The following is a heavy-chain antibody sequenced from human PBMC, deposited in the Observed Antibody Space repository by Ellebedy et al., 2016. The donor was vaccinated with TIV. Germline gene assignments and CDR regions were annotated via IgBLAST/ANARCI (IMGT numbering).Heavy chain of an antibody. V-gene: IGHV4-59*01. J-gene: IGHJ4*02. D-gene: IGHD5-24*01. CDR1: GGSISSYY. CDR3: ARNWVAGDGYLAPFDY. Sequence: MPSETLSLTCTVSGGSISSYYWSWIRQPPGKGLEWIGYIYYSGSTNYNPSLKSRVTISVDTSKNQFSLKLSSVTAADTAVYYCARNWVAGDGYLAPFDYWGQGTLVTVSS. CDR2: IYYSGST.